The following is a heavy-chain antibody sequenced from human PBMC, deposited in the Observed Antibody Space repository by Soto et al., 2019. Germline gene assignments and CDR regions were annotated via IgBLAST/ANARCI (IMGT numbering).Heavy chain of an antibody. CDR1: GGSISSSGFY. J-gene: IGHJ4*02. CDR2: IYYSGRT. Sequence: SETLSLTCTVSGGSISSSGFYWTWIRQHPGRGLEWIGHIYYSGRTYYNPSLKSRVTMSLDTSKSQFSLGLTYVTAADTAVYYCARDMGGRGYFDYWGKGTLVTDSS. V-gene: IGHV4-31*03. D-gene: IGHD1-26*01. CDR3: ARDMGGRGYFDY.